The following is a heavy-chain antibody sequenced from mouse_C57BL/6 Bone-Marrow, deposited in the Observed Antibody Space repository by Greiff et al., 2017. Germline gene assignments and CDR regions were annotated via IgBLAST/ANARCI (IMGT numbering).Heavy chain of an antibody. V-gene: IGHV5-4*03. CDR1: GFTFSSYA. CDR3: AGGGGSPAWFAY. CDR2: ISDGGSYT. D-gene: IGHD1-1*02. J-gene: IGHJ3*01. Sequence: EVKLVESGGGLVKPGGSLKLSCAASGFTFSSYAMSWVRQTPEKRLEWVTTISDGGSYTYYPDNVKGRFTISRDNAKNNLYLQMSHLKSEDTAMYYCAGGGGSPAWFAYWGQGTLVTVSA.